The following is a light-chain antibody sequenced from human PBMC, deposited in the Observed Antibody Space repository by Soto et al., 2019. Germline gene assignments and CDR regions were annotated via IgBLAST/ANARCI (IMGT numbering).Light chain of an antibody. Sequence: EIVLTQSPATLSLSPGERATLSCRASQTVSRYLSWYQQKPGQAPRLLIYDAFNRAPGIPARFSGSGSGTDFSLTISSLQPEDSATYYCLQHHSFPRTFGQGTKVEV. CDR3: LQHHSFPRT. CDR1: QTVSRY. CDR2: DAF. V-gene: IGKV3-11*01. J-gene: IGKJ1*01.